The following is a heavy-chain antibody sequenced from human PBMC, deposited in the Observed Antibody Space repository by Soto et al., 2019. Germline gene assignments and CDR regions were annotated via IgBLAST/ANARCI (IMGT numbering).Heavy chain of an antibody. CDR3: TTYSSGCNWFDP. CDR2: IKRKTDGGTT. D-gene: IGHD6-19*01. V-gene: IGHV3-15*01. CDR1: GFTFSNAW. J-gene: IGHJ5*02. Sequence: EVQLVESGGDLVKPGGSLRLSCAASGFTFSNAWTSWVRQAPGKGLEWVGRIKRKTDGGTTDSAAPVKGRFIISRDDSKNTLYLQMNSLKTEDTAVYYCTTYSSGCNWFDPWGQGTLVTVSS.